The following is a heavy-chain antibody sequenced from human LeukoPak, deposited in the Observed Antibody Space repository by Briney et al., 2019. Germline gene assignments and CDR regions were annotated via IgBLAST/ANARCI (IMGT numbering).Heavy chain of an antibody. J-gene: IGHJ6*02. CDR2: INTNTGNP. V-gene: IGHV7-4-1*02. CDR3: ARERAGGSYWTPIYHYYYGMDV. Sequence: ASVKVSCKASGYTFTSYAMNWVRQAPGQGLEWMGWINTNTGNPTYAQGFTGRFVFSLDTSVSTAYLQISSLKAEDTAVYYCARERAGGSYWTPIYHYYYGMDVWGQGTTVTVSS. D-gene: IGHD1-26*01. CDR1: GYTFTSYA.